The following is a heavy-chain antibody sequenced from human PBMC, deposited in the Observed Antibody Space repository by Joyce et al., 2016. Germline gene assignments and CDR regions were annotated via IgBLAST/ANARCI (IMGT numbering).Heavy chain of an antibody. J-gene: IGHJ4*02. Sequence: QVQLQESGPGLVKPSQTLSLTCTVSGGSITSGGYYWNWIRQHPGKGLEWIGYIYYSGNTYCNPSLKSRVTISEDTSKNQFSLRLISVTAADTAVYYCARDLVAYGSGSYFDSWGRGTLVTVSS. CDR2: IYYSGNT. CDR3: ARDLVAYGSGSYFDS. D-gene: IGHD3-10*01. CDR1: GGSITSGGYY. V-gene: IGHV4-31*03.